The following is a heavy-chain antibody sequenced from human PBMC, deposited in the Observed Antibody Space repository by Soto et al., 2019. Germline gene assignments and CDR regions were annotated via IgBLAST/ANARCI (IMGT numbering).Heavy chain of an antibody. Sequence: GGSLRLSCAASGFTFSSYAMHWVRQAPGKGLEWVAVISYDGSNKYYADSVKGRFTISRDNSKNTLYLQMNSLRAEDTAVYYCARDIGLGYCGGDCYTFDYWGQGTLVTVSS. J-gene: IGHJ4*02. CDR3: ARDIGLGYCGGDCYTFDY. CDR1: GFTFSSYA. CDR2: ISYDGSNK. V-gene: IGHV3-30-3*01. D-gene: IGHD2-21*02.